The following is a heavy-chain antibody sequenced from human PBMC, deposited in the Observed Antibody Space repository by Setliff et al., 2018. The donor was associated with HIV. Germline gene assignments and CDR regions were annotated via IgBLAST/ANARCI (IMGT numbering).Heavy chain of an antibody. J-gene: IGHJ5*02. CDR2: MNPNSGNT. CDR3: ARGHLDYNYWEDILGNWFDP. D-gene: IGHD3-9*01. CDR1: GYTFTSYD. Sequence: ASVKVSCKASGYTFTSYDINWVRQATGQGLEWMGWMNPNSGNTGYAQKFQGRVTMTTDTSTATAFMELRSLRSDDTAVYYCARGHLDYNYWEDILGNWFDPWGQGTLVTVSS. V-gene: IGHV1-8*02.